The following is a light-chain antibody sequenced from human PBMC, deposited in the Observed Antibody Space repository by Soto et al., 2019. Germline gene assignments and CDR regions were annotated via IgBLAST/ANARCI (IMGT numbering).Light chain of an antibody. Sequence: EIVLTPSPATLSLSPEERATLSCSASQSVKTFLVWYQQRPGQAPRLLIHDASHRAAGIPARFSGSGFGTDFTLTISSLEPEDAAVYYCQQRSNWPPITFGQGTRVEIK. J-gene: IGKJ5*01. V-gene: IGKV3-11*01. CDR3: QQRSNWPPIT. CDR2: DAS. CDR1: QSVKTF.